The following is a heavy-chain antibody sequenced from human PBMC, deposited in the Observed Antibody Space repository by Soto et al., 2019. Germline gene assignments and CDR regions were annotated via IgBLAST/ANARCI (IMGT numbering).Heavy chain of an antibody. Sequence: GGSLGLSCAASGFSLSSYSMNWVRQAPGKGLEWVSSISSSSSYIYYADSVKGRFTISRDNAKNSLYLQMNSLRAEDTAVYYCANDEDSSGWYVYFDYWGQGTLVTVSS. D-gene: IGHD6-19*01. CDR2: ISSSSSYI. V-gene: IGHV3-21*01. CDR3: ANDEDSSGWYVYFDY. CDR1: GFSLSSYS. J-gene: IGHJ4*02.